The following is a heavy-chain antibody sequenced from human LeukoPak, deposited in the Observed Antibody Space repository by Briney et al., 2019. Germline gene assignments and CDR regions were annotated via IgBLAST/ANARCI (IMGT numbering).Heavy chain of an antibody. CDR3: ARDAMIVVVGAFDI. J-gene: IGHJ3*02. V-gene: IGHV1-2*02. D-gene: IGHD3-22*01. CDR2: INPNSGGT. CDR1: GYTFTGYY. Sequence: ASVKVSCKASGYTFTGYYIHWVRQAPGQGLEYMGWINPNSGGTNYAQKFQGRVTMTRDTSISTAYMELSRLRSDDTAVYYCARDAMIVVVGAFDIWGQGTMVTVSS.